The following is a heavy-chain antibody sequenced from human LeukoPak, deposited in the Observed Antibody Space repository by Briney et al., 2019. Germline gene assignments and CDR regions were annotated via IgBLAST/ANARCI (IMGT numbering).Heavy chain of an antibody. CDR2: FYYSESP. V-gene: IGHV4-39*01. CDR3: ASLMYSSSWYPAYYYYYGMDV. Sequence: PSETLSLTCTVSGGSISSSSYYWGWIRQPPGKGLEWIGSFYYSESPYYNPSLKSRVTISVDTSKNQFSLKLSSVTAADTAVYYCASLMYSSSWYPAYYYYYGMDVWGQGTTVTVSS. J-gene: IGHJ6*02. CDR1: GGSISSSSYY. D-gene: IGHD6-13*01.